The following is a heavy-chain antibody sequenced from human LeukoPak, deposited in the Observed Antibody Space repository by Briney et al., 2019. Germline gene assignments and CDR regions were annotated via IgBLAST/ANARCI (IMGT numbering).Heavy chain of an antibody. Sequence: GESLKISCEGSGYRFTTYWIGWVRQMPGKGLEWMGIIYPGDSDTKYSPSFQGQVTISADRSISTAYLQWSSLKASDTAMYYCARHGYCSARSCYSRAFDIWGQGTMVTVSS. CDR3: ARHGYCSARSCYSRAFDI. CDR1: GYRFTTYW. V-gene: IGHV5-51*01. D-gene: IGHD2-15*01. J-gene: IGHJ3*02. CDR2: IYPGDSDT.